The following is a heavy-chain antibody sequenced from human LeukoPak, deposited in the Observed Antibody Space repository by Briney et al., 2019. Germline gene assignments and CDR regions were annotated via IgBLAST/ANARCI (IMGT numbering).Heavy chain of an antibody. D-gene: IGHD5-18*01. Sequence: PSETLSLTCTVSGDSINSYYWSWIRRPAGKGLEWIGRFYTSGSTNYNPSLKSRVTTSVDTSKNQFSLKLTSVTAADTAVYYCAREDPTGRRGYSYAYWFDPWGQGTLVTVSS. CDR3: AREDPTGRRGYSYAYWFDP. J-gene: IGHJ5*02. V-gene: IGHV4-4*07. CDR2: FYTSGST. CDR1: GDSINSYY.